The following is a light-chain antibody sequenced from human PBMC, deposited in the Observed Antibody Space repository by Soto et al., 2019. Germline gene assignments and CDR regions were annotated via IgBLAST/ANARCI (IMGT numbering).Light chain of an antibody. CDR3: QQYGSSRLT. CDR1: QRISGY. V-gene: IGKV3-20*01. Sequence: EIVLTQSPSTLSLSPGERATLSCRASQRISGYLAWYQQKPGQAPRLLIYGASSRATGIPDRFSGSGSGTDFTLTISRLEPEDFAVYYCQQYGSSRLTFGGGTEVDIK. CDR2: GAS. J-gene: IGKJ4*01.